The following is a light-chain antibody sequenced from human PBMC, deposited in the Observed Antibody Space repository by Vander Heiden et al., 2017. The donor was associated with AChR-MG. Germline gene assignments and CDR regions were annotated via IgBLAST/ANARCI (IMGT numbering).Light chain of an antibody. CDR3: AAWDDSLSGPRV. V-gene: IGLV1-47*02. Sequence: QSVLTQPPPASGTPGQRVTSSCSGSSSNIGSNYVYWYQQLPGTAPKLLIYSNNQRPSGVPDRFSGSKSGTSASLAISGLRSEDEADYYCAAWDDSLSGPRVFGGGTKLTVL. CDR2: SNN. J-gene: IGLJ2*01. CDR1: SSNIGSNY.